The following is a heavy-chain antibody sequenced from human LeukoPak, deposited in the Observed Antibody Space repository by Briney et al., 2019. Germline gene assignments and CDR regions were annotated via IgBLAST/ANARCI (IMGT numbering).Heavy chain of an antibody. V-gene: IGHV3-48*01. J-gene: IGHJ4*02. CDR3: ARESITGDRDFDY. CDR1: GFSFSSYS. Sequence: GGSLRLSCAASGFSFSSYSMNWVRQAPGRGLEWISYISSGSRTIFYADSVKGRFTISRDNAKNSLYLLMNSLGADDTAVYYCARESITGDRDFDYWGQGTLITVSS. CDR2: ISSGSRTI. D-gene: IGHD7-27*01.